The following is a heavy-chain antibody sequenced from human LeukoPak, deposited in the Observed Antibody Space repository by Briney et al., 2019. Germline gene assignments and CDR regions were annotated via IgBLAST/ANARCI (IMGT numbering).Heavy chain of an antibody. CDR3: AREPYGGNSARADY. Sequence: PGGSLRLSCAASGFTFSSYAMHWVRQAPGKGLEWVAVISYDGSNKYYADSVKGRFTISRDNAKNSLYLQMNSLRAEDRAVYYCAREPYGGNSARADYWGQGTLVTVSS. CDR2: ISYDGSNK. J-gene: IGHJ4*02. CDR1: GFTFSSYA. V-gene: IGHV3-30*04. D-gene: IGHD4-23*01.